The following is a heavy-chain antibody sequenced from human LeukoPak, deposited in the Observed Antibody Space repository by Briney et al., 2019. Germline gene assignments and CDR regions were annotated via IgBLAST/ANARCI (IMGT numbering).Heavy chain of an antibody. Sequence: GGSLRLSCSASGFTFSSYAMSWVRQAPGKGLEWVSAISDSGDSTYYADSVKGLFTISRDNSKNTLYLQMNSLRAEDTAVYYCAKSSLGDTGAYQYYFDYWGQGTLVTVSS. CDR3: AKSSLGDTGAYQYYFDY. CDR2: ISDSGDST. D-gene: IGHD2-8*02. V-gene: IGHV3-23*01. J-gene: IGHJ4*02. CDR1: GFTFSSYA.